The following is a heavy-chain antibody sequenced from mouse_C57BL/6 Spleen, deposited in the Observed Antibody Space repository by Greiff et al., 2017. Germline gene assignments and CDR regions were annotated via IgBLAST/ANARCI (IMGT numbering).Heavy chain of an antibody. CDR1: GYTFTSYW. Sequence: QVHVKQSGAELVKPGASVKMSCKASGYTFTSYWITWVKQKPGQGLEWIGDIYPGSGSTNYNEKLKSKATLTVDTSYSTAYMQLSSLTSEDTAVYYCARRGWDEEFDYWGQGTTLTVSS. D-gene: IGHD4-1*01. CDR3: ARRGWDEEFDY. V-gene: IGHV1-55*01. J-gene: IGHJ2*01. CDR2: IYPGSGST.